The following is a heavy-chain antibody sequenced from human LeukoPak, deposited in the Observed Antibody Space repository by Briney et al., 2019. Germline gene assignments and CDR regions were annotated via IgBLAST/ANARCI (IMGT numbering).Heavy chain of an antibody. Sequence: SVKVSCKASGGTFSSYAISWVRQAPGQGLEWMGGIIPVFGTANYAQKFQGRVTITADESTSTAYMELSSLRSEDTAVYYCARASSSGSLTADFDYWGQGTLVTVSS. D-gene: IGHD3-22*01. V-gene: IGHV1-69*01. CDR3: ARASSSGSLTADFDY. CDR1: GGTFSSYA. CDR2: IIPVFGTA. J-gene: IGHJ4*02.